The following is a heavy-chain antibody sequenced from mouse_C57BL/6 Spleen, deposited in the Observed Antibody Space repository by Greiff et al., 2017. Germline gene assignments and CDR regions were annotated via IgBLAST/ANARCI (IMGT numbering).Heavy chain of an antibody. CDR3: NTRPGVEGFDY. J-gene: IGHJ3*01. V-gene: IGHV14-4*01. D-gene: IGHD1-1*01. Sequence: VQLQQSGAELVRPGASVKLSCTASGFNFKDDYMHWVKQRPEQGLEWIGWIDPENGDTEYASKFQGKATITADTSSNTAYLQLRSLTSEDTAVYYCNTRPGVEGFDYWGQGTLVTVSA. CDR2: IDPENGDT. CDR1: GFNFKDDY.